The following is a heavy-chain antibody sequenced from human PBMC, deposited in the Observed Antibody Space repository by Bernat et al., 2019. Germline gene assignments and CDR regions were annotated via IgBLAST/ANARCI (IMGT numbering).Heavy chain of an antibody. V-gene: IGHV3-11*05. Sequence: QVQLVESRGGLVKPGGSLRLSCAASGFTFSDYYMSWIRQAPGKGLDWVSYISSSSYTNYADSVKGRFTISRDNAKNSLYLQMNSLRAEDTAVYYCARGTSTSAPYMDVWGKGTTVTVSS. J-gene: IGHJ6*03. CDR1: GFTFSDYY. CDR2: ISSSSYT. CDR3: ARGTSTSAPYMDV.